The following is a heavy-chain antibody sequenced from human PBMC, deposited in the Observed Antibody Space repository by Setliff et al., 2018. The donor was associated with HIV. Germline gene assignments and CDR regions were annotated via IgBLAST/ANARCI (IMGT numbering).Heavy chain of an antibody. CDR1: GYAFTDYS. J-gene: IGHJ4*02. Sequence: ASVKVSCKTSGYAFTDYSIHWVRQAPGQGLEWVGRINPDSRGTNYAQTFQGRVTMTRDTSVSPAYMELSRLKSDETAVFYCARGGKGIATTGKYYFDYWGQGTLVTVSS. CDR3: ARGGKGIATTGKYYFDY. CDR2: INPDSRGT. V-gene: IGHV1-2*06. D-gene: IGHD6-13*01.